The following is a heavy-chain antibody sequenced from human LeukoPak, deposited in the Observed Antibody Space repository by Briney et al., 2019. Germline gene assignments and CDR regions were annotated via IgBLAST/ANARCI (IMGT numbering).Heavy chain of an antibody. J-gene: IGHJ2*01. V-gene: IGHV3-73*01. CDR3: AREGSSGYSGYFDL. Sequence: TGGSLRLSCATSGFIFSGSDIHWVRQASGRGLEWVGRIRTKLRNYATAYAASVKGRFTISRDNAKNSLYLQMNSLRAEDTAVYYCAREGSSGYSGYFDLWGRGTLVTVSS. D-gene: IGHD3-22*01. CDR2: IRTKLRNYAT. CDR1: GFIFSGSD.